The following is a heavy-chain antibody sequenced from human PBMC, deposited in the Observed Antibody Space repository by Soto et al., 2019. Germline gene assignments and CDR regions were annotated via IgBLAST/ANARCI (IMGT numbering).Heavy chain of an antibody. J-gene: IGHJ4*02. CDR3: ARVLRELLPSHSLPDY. D-gene: IGHD1-26*01. V-gene: IGHV4-38-2*01. Sequence: ASETLSLTCAVSGYSISSGYYWGWIRQPPGKGLEWIGSIYHSGSTYYNPSLKSRVTISVDTSKNQFSLKLSSVTAADTAVYYCARVLRELLPSHSLPDYWGQGTLVTVSS. CDR1: GYSISSGYY. CDR2: IYHSGST.